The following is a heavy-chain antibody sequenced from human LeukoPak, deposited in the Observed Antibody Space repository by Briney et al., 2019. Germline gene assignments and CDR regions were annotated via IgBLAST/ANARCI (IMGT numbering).Heavy chain of an antibody. J-gene: IGHJ6*02. V-gene: IGHV4-59*12. CDR2: IYYSGST. CDR1: GGPISSYY. CDR3: AREPVLRFLELPYGMDV. Sequence: SETLSLTCTVSGGPISSYYWSWIRQPPGKGLEWIGYIYYSGSTNYNPSLKSRVTISVDTSKNQFSLKLSSVTAADTAVYYCAREPVLRFLELPYGMDVWGQGTTVTVSS. D-gene: IGHD3-3*01.